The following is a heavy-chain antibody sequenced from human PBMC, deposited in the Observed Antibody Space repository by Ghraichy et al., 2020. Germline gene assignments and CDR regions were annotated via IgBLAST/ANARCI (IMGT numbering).Heavy chain of an antibody. CDR1: GFTVSSNY. Sequence: GESLNISCAASGFTVSSNYMSWVRQAPGKGLEWVSIIYSGGSTYYADSVKGRFTGSRDNSKNTLYLQMNSLRADDTAVYYCARGRDYYYGMDVWGQGTTVTVSS. CDR2: IYSGGST. V-gene: IGHV3-53*01. J-gene: IGHJ6*02. CDR3: ARGRDYYYGMDV.